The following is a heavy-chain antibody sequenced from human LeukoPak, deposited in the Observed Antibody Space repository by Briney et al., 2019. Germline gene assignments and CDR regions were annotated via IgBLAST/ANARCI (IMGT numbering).Heavy chain of an antibody. J-gene: IGHJ3*02. V-gene: IGHV3-23*01. CDR2: INGGGGST. Sequence: GGSLRLSCAASGFTFSSYSMNWVRQAPGKGLEWVSSINGGGGSTYYADSVKGRFTISRDNSKNTLYLQMNSLRAEDTAVYYCASQSRAFDIWGQGTMVTVSS. CDR3: ASQSRAFDI. CDR1: GFTFSSYS.